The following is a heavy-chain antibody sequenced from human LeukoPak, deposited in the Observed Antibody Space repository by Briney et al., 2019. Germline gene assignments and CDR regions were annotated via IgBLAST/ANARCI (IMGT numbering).Heavy chain of an antibody. CDR1: GGSISGYY. CDR3: ARDPRYYDSSGYYHWYFDY. CDR2: IYYSGST. V-gene: IGHV4-59*01. D-gene: IGHD3-22*01. Sequence: SETLSLTCTVSGGSISGYYWSWIRQPPGKGLDWIGNIYYSGSTNYNPSLQSRVTISVDTSKNQFSLKLSSVTAADTAVYYCARDPRYYDSSGYYHWYFDYWGQGTLVTVSS. J-gene: IGHJ4*02.